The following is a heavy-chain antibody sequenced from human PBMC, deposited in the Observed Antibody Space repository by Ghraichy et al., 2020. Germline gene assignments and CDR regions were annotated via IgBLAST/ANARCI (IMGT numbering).Heavy chain of an antibody. CDR1: GFTFSSYD. J-gene: IGHJ4*02. D-gene: IGHD3-10*01. CDR3: VRDLERFGVREY. V-gene: IGHV3-48*02. CDR2: ISSGGSPR. Sequence: GGSLRLSCAASGFTFSSYDMNWVRQAPGKGLEWVSYISSGGSPRHYADSVKGRFTVSRDNAKNSLYLQMNSLRDEDTAVYYCVRDLERFGVREYWGQGTLVTVSS.